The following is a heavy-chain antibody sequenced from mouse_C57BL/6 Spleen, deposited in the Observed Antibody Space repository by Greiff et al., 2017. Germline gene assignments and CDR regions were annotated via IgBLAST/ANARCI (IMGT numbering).Heavy chain of an antibody. D-gene: IGHD2-4*01. Sequence: VHVKQSGAELVKPGASVKLSCTASGFNIKDYYMHWVKQRTEQGLEWIGRIDPEDGETKYAPKFQGKATITADTSSNTAYLKLSSLTSEDTAVYYGARGYDYAHRVDYFGYGGQGTTRTVSS. V-gene: IGHV14-2*01. CDR3: ARGYDYAHRVDYFGY. CDR2: IDPEDGET. CDR1: GFNIKDYY. J-gene: IGHJ2*01.